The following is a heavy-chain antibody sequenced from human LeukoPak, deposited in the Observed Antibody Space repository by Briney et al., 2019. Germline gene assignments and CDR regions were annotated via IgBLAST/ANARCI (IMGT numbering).Heavy chain of an antibody. J-gene: IGHJ4*02. CDR2: INSDGSST. CDR1: GFTFSSYW. Sequence: QPGGSLRLSCAASGFTFSSYWMHWVRQAPGNGLVWVSRINSDGSSTSYADSVRGRFTISRDNAKNTLYLQMNSLRAEDTAVYYCARGYYFDYWGQGTLVTASS. V-gene: IGHV3-74*01. CDR3: ARGYYFDY.